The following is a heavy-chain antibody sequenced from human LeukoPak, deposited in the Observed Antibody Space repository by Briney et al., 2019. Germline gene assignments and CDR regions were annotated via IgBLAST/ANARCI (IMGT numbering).Heavy chain of an antibody. CDR3: ARIMEYYDFTPRGFDI. CDR1: GYTFIGHY. CDR2: MNPDSGGT. D-gene: IGHD3/OR15-3a*01. Sequence: GASVKVSCKASGYTFIGHYIHWVRQAPGQGLEWMGWMNPDSGGTNYAQKSQDRVTMNRDTSITTAYMELSRLTSDDTAIYYCARIMEYYDFTPRGFDIWGQGTMVAVSS. J-gene: IGHJ3*02. V-gene: IGHV1-2*02.